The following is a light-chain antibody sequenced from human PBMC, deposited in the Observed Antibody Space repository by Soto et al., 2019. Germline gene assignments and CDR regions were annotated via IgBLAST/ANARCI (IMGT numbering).Light chain of an antibody. CDR3: QQYNNWPET. Sequence: IGLTQSQATLSVSPGERATLSCRASQSVSSNLAWYQQKPGQAPRLLIYGASTRATGIPARFSGSGSGTEFTLTISSLQSEDFAVYYCQQYNNWPETFGQGTKV. V-gene: IGKV3-15*01. J-gene: IGKJ1*01. CDR1: QSVSSN. CDR2: GAS.